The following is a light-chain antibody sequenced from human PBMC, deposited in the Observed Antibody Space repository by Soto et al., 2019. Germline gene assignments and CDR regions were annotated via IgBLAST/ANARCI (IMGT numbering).Light chain of an antibody. CDR2: GNS. Sequence: QSVLTQPPSVSGAPGQRVTISCTGSSSNIGAGYDVHWYQQLPGTAPKLLIYGNSKRPSGVPDRFSGSKSGTSASLAITGLQAEDDADYYCQSYDSSLSGYVVFGGGTKVTVL. J-gene: IGLJ2*01. CDR1: SSNIGAGYD. CDR3: QSYDSSLSGYVV. V-gene: IGLV1-40*01.